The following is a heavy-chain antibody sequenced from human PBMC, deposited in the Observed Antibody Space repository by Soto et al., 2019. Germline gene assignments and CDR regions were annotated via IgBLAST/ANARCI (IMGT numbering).Heavy chain of an antibody. CDR1: GDSISNYY. CDR2: IYYSGST. J-gene: IGHJ3*02. Sequence: QVQLQESGPGLVKPSETLSLTCTVSGDSISNYYWSWIRQPPGKGLEWIGYIYYSGSTNYDPSLKSRVTMSVESSTTQSSLKLSPVTAADTAVSYCARHLWVGSSLDLGAFHIWGQGTIVTFSS. CDR3: ARHLWVGSSLDLGAFHI. V-gene: IGHV4-59*08. D-gene: IGHD6-13*01.